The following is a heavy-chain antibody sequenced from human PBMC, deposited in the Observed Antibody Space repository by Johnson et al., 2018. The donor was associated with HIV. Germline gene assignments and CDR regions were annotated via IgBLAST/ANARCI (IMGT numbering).Heavy chain of an antibody. CDR3: AKDTYSHRLTVTESGLDI. J-gene: IGHJ3*02. V-gene: IGHV3-9*01. CDR2: ISWNSGSI. D-gene: IGHD4-11*01. Sequence: VQLVESGGGLVQPGRSLRLSCAASGFTFDDYAMHWVRQAPGKGLEWVSGISWNSGSIAYADSVKGRFTISRDNAKNSLYVQMNSLRAEDTAVYYCAKDTYSHRLTVTESGLDIWGQGTMVTVSS. CDR1: GFTFDDYA.